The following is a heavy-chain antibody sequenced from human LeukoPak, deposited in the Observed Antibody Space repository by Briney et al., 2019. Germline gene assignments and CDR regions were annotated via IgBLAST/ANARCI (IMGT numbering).Heavy chain of an antibody. CDR2: ISSNGGST. J-gene: IGHJ5*02. CDR1: GFTFSSYA. CDR3: ARGVVTAISNWFDP. Sequence: GGSLRLSCAASGFTFSSYAMHRVRQAPGKGLEYVSAISSNGGSTYYANSVKGRFTISRDNSKNTLYLQMGSLRAEDMAVYYCARGVVTAISNWFDPWGQGTLVTVSS. V-gene: IGHV3-64*01. D-gene: IGHD2-21*02.